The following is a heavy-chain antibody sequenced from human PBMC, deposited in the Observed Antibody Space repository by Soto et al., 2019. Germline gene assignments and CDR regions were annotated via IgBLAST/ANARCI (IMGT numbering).Heavy chain of an antibody. CDR1: GYTFTSYG. CDR3: ARAPYYYGSGSYYQVDY. J-gene: IGHJ4*02. V-gene: IGHV1-18*04. Sequence: ASVKVSCKASGYTFTSYGISWVRQAPGQGLEWMGWISAYNGNTNYAQKLQGRVTMTTDTSTSTAYMELRSLRSDDTAVYYCARAPYYYGSGSYYQVDYWGRGTLVTVSS. CDR2: ISAYNGNT. D-gene: IGHD3-10*01.